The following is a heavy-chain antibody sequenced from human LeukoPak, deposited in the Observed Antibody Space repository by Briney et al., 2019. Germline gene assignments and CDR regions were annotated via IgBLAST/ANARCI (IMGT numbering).Heavy chain of an antibody. V-gene: IGHV1-46*04. CDR2: INPSGGST. CDR3: ARSLQYYYYYYYMDV. CDR1: GYTFTSYY. Sequence: ASVKVSCKASGYTFTSYYMHWVRQAPGQGLEWMGIINPSGGSTAYAQKLQGRVTLTRDTSTSTVYMELSSLRSEDTAVYYCARSLQYYYYYYYMDVWGKGTTVTVSS. J-gene: IGHJ6*03.